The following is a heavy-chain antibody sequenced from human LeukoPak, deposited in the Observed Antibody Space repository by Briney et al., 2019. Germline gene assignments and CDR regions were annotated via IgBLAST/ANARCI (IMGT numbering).Heavy chain of an antibody. CDR2: IYTSGST. Sequence: PSETLSLTCTVSGGSISSYYWSWIRQPAGKGLEWIGRIYTSGSTNYNPPLKSRVTMSVDTSKNQFSLKLSSVTAADTAVYYCAREGTSSSWYGVDYWGQGTLVTVSS. CDR1: GGSISSYY. J-gene: IGHJ4*02. V-gene: IGHV4-4*07. CDR3: AREGTSSSWYGVDY. D-gene: IGHD6-13*01.